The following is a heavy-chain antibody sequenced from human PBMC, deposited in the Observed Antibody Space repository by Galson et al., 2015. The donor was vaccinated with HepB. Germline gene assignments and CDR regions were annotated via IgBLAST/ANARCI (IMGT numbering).Heavy chain of an antibody. CDR2: FDPEDGET. CDR1: GYTLTELS. CDR3: ATDSTYYDYVWGSYRRQGFDY. J-gene: IGHJ4*02. V-gene: IGHV1-24*01. Sequence: SVKVSCKVSGYTLTELSMHWVRQAPGKGLEWMGGFDPEDGETIYAQKFQGRVNMTEDTSTDTAYMELSSLRSEDTAVYYCATDSTYYDYVWGSYRRQGFDYWGQGTLVTVSS. D-gene: IGHD3-16*02.